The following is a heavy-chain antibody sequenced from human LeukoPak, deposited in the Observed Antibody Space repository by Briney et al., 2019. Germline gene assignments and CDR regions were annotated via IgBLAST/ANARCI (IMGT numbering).Heavy chain of an antibody. Sequence: TGGSLRLSCAASGFTFSDYYMSWIRQAPGKGLEWVSAISGSGGSTYYADSVKGRFTISRDNSKNTLYLQMNSLRAEDTAVYYCAKVWSGYWYYFDYWGQGTLVTVSS. CDR2: ISGSGGST. CDR3: AKVWSGYWYYFDY. CDR1: GFTFSDYY. V-gene: IGHV3-23*01. J-gene: IGHJ4*02. D-gene: IGHD3-3*01.